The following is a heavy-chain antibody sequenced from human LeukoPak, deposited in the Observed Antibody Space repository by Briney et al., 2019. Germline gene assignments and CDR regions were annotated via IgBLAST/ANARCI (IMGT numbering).Heavy chain of an antibody. J-gene: IGHJ4*02. CDR2: INHSGIA. Sequence: SETLSLTCTVSGASFSAYWWSWVRQPPGKGLEWIGEINHSGIANYNPSLKSQVTISVDTSKNQFSLKLSSVTASDTAVYYCSSTNFYLEYWGLGSLVTVSS. V-gene: IGHV4-34*01. D-gene: IGHD2-2*01. CDR1: GASFSAYW. CDR3: SSTNFYLEY.